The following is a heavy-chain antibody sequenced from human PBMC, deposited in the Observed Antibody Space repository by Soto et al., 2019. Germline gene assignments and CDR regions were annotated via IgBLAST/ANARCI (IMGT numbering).Heavy chain of an antibody. J-gene: IGHJ6*02. D-gene: IGHD3-3*01. CDR2: IYYSGST. CDR3: AREGHDFWSGLTDGMDV. CDR1: GGSISSYY. V-gene: IGHV4-59*01. Sequence: PAETLCLTCTVSGGSISSYYWSWIRQPPGKGLEWIGYIYYSGSTNYNPSLKSRVTISVDTSKNQFSLKLRSVTAADTAVYYCAREGHDFWSGLTDGMDVWGQGTPVTVSS.